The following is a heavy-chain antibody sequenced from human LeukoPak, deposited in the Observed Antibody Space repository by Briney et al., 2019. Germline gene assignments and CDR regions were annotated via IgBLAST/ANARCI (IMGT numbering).Heavy chain of an antibody. CDR2: ISGSADST. Sequence: QPGGSLRLSCAASGFTFSSYAMTWVRQAPGKGLEWVSSISGSADSTYSADSVKGRFIISRDNSKNTLYLQMNSLRGEDTAVYYCAKGGSPSCYSSSGYWGQGTLVTVSS. D-gene: IGHD2-2*01. J-gene: IGHJ4*02. V-gene: IGHV3-23*01. CDR3: AKGGSPSCYSSSGY. CDR1: GFTFSSYA.